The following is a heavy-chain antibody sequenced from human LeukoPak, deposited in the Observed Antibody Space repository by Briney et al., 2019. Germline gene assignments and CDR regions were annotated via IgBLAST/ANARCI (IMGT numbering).Heavy chain of an antibody. CDR1: GFTFSSCA. J-gene: IGHJ4*02. CDR3: AKPSNYDILTGYLDY. Sequence: PGGSLRLSCAASGFTFSSCAMNWVRQAPGKGLEWVSGISAYGGSTYYADSVKGRFTISRDNSKNTLYLQMNSLRAEDTAVYYCAKPSNYDILTGYLDYWGQGTLVTVSS. V-gene: IGHV3-23*01. CDR2: ISAYGGST. D-gene: IGHD3-9*01.